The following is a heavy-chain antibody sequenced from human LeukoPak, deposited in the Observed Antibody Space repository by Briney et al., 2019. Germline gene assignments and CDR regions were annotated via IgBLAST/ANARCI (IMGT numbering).Heavy chain of an antibody. CDR3: ASNGLLWFGEFRSNY. CDR1: GGSISSYY. CDR2: IYTSGST. D-gene: IGHD3-10*01. J-gene: IGHJ4*02. Sequence: PSETLSLTCTVSGGSISSYYWSWIRQPAGKGLEWIGRIYTSGSTNYNPSLKSRVTMSVDTSKNQFSLKLSSVTAADTAVYYCASNGLLWFGEFRSNYWGQGTLVTVSS. V-gene: IGHV4-4*07.